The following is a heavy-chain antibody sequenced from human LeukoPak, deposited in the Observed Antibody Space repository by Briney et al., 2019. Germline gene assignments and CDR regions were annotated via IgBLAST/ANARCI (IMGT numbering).Heavy chain of an antibody. J-gene: IGHJ4*02. D-gene: IGHD5-18*01. CDR2: ISYSGST. CDR3: ARGIELWLPPPGY. V-gene: IGHV4-59*01. Sequence: SETLSLTCTVSGSSINVYYWSWIRQSPGKGLEWIAYISYSGSTNYNPSLKSRVTISVDTSKNQFSLKLSSVTAADTAVYYCARGIELWLPPPGYWGQGTLVTVSS. CDR1: GSSINVYY.